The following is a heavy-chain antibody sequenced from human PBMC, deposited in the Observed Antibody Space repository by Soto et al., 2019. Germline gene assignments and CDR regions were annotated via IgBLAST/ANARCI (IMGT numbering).Heavy chain of an antibody. CDR1: GFTFSSYA. CDR2: ISGSGGST. V-gene: IGHV3-23*01. Sequence: GGSLRLSCASSGFTFSSYAMGWVRQAPGKGLEWVSAISGSGGSTYYADSVKGRFTISRDNSKNTLYLQMNSLRAEDTAVYYCAKFSIEGASTGAFDIWGQGTMVTVSS. J-gene: IGHJ3*02. CDR3: AKFSIEGASTGAFDI. D-gene: IGHD1-26*01.